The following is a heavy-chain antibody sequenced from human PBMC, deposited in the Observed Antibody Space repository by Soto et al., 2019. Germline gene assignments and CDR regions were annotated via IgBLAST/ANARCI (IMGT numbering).Heavy chain of an antibody. CDR3: ARGPFGYYGSGSLDY. Sequence: PSETLSVTCTVSGGSISSSSYYWGWIRQPPGKGLEWIGSVYYSGSTYYNPSLKSRVTISVDTPKKQLSLKLSSVTAADTAVYYCARGPFGYYGSGSLDYWGQGTLVTVPQ. CDR2: VYYSGST. CDR1: GGSISSSSYY. D-gene: IGHD3-10*01. V-gene: IGHV4-39*01. J-gene: IGHJ4*02.